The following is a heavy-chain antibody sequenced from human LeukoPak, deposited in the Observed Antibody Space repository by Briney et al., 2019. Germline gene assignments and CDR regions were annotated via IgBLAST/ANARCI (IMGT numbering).Heavy chain of an antibody. Sequence: GGSLRLSCVASGFPFSSYWMTWVRQAPGKGLEWVANIKQDGSKKSYVDSVKGRFTISRDNAKNTLYLQMNSLRAEDTAVYYCAKDPPRIAAAGINWFDPWGQGTLVTVSS. CDR3: AKDPPRIAAAGINWFDP. CDR2: IKQDGSKK. V-gene: IGHV3-7*03. D-gene: IGHD6-13*01. CDR1: GFPFSSYW. J-gene: IGHJ5*02.